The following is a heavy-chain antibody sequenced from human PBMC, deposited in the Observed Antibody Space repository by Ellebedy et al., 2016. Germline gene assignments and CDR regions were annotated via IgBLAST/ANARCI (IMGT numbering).Heavy chain of an antibody. V-gene: IGHV4-59*12. Sequence: SETLSLTCTVSGGSISSYYWSWIRQPPGKGLEWIGYIYYSGSTNYNPSLKSRVTISVDTSKNQFSLKLSSVTAADTAVYYCARGLGWIQLWLLGDYGGNPFDYWGQGTLVTVSS. D-gene: IGHD5-18*01. CDR2: IYYSGST. CDR1: GGSISSYY. J-gene: IGHJ4*02. CDR3: ARGLGWIQLWLLGDYGGNPFDY.